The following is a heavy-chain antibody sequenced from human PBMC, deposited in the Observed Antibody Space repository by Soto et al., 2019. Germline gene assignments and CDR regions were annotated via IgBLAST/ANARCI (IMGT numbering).Heavy chain of an antibody. V-gene: IGHV4-39*01. J-gene: IGHJ4*02. CDR3: AVGSSGFYYIY. Sequence: PSETLSLTCAVSGGSIGSSKYYWGWIRQPPGKGLEWIGSIYYSGSTYHNPPLKSRVTISKDTSKNQFSLKLSSVTAADTAVYYCAVGSSGFYYIYWGQG. CDR2: IYYSGST. D-gene: IGHD1-26*01. CDR1: GGSIGSSKYY.